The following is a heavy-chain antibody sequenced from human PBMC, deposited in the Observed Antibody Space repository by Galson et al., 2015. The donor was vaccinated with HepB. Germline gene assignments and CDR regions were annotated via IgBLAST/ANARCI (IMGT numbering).Heavy chain of an antibody. CDR3: ARGLYVMDV. J-gene: IGHJ6*02. CDR2: INQDGGGK. V-gene: IGHV3-7*01. Sequence: SLRLSCAASEFTFNNYWMTWVRQAPGKGLEWVANINQDGGGKYYVDSVRGRFTISRDNAKNSLYLQMNSLRAEDTAVYYCARGLYVMDVWGQGTTVTVSS. CDR1: EFTFNNYW.